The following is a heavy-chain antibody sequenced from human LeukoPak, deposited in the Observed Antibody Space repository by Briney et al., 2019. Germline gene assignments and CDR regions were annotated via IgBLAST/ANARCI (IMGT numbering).Heavy chain of an antibody. CDR1: GFSFSSHW. Sequence: GGSLRLSCADSGFSFSSHWMSWGRQTPGKGLEWVSSIGGGGYTTYYADSVRGRFTISRDNSKNSMYLQMSSLRAEDTAIYYCAEVESSYCRIWGQGTLVSVSS. CDR2: IGGGGYTT. V-gene: IGHV3-23*01. J-gene: IGHJ4*01. D-gene: IGHD3-10*01. CDR3: AEVESSYCRI.